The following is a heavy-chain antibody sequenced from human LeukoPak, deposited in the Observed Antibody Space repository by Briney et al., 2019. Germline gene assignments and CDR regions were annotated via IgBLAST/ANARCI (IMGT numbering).Heavy chain of an antibody. J-gene: IGHJ4*02. CDR3: ARGPPD. V-gene: IGHV3-30-3*01. Sequence: PGRSLRLSCTASGFTFSSYAMHWVRQAPGKGLEWVAVISYDGSNKYYADSVKGRFTISRDNSKNTLYLQMNSLRAEDTAVYYCARGPPDWGRGTLVTVSS. CDR1: GFTFSSYA. CDR2: ISYDGSNK.